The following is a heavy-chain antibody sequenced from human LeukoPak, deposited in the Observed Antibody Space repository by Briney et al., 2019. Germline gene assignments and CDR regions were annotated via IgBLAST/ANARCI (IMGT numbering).Heavy chain of an antibody. CDR3: ARGTGYYDYVWGSYRPHYFDY. CDR1: GGSFSGYY. J-gene: IGHJ4*02. D-gene: IGHD3-16*02. CDR2: INHSGST. Sequence: PSETLSLTCAVYGGSFSGYYWSWIRQPPGKGLEWIGEINHSGSTNYNPSLKSRVTISVDTSKNQFSLKLSSVTAADTAVYYCARGTGYYDYVWGSYRPHYFDYWGQGTLVTVSS. V-gene: IGHV4-34*01.